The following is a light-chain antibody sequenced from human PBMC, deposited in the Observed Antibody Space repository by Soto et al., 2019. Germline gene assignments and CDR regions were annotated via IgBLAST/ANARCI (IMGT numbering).Light chain of an antibody. CDR1: QGIRND. Sequence: DIQMTQSQSSLSASVGDRVTITCRASQGIRNDLGWYQQKAGQPPKLIIDWASTRASGVPDRFSGSGSGTDFTLTISSLQAEDVAVYYCQHYYNSWTFGQGTKVE. J-gene: IGKJ1*01. V-gene: IGKV4-1*01. CDR2: WAS. CDR3: QHYYNSWT.